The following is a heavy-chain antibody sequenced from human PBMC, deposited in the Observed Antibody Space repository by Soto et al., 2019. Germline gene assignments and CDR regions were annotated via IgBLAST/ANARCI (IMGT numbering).Heavy chain of an antibody. J-gene: IGHJ4*02. V-gene: IGHV4-34*01. CDR3: ARTYRGYYVYYFDY. D-gene: IGHD3-22*01. Sequence: QVQLQQWGAGLLKPSETLSLTCAVYGGSFSGYYWSWIRQPPGKGLEWIGEINHSGSTNYKPSLKSRVTISVDTSKNQFFLELSSVTAADTAVYYCARTYRGYYVYYFDYWGQGTLVTVSS. CDR2: INHSGST. CDR1: GGSFSGYY.